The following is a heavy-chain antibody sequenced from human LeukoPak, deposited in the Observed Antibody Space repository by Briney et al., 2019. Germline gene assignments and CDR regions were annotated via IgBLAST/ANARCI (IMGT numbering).Heavy chain of an antibody. J-gene: IGHJ4*02. CDR1: GGSIRSYY. Sequence: PSETLSLTCTVSGGSIRSYYWSWIRQPPGKGLEWIGYIYYSGSTNYNPSLKSRVTISVDTSKNQFSLKLSSVTAADTAVYYCARSAGGSDYWGQGTLVTVSS. CDR2: IYYSGST. V-gene: IGHV4-59*01. CDR3: ARSAGGSDY. D-gene: IGHD3-16*01.